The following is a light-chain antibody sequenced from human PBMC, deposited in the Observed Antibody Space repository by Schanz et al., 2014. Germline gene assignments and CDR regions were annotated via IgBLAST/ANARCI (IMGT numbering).Light chain of an antibody. J-gene: IGLJ1*01. CDR1: SSDVGGHNY. CDR2: DVS. CDR3: SSYTSISTLNYV. Sequence: QSALTQPASVSGSPGQSITISCTGTSSDVGGHNYVSWYQQHPGKAPKLIIYDVSVRPSGVPDRFSGSKSVNTASLTISGLQAEDEADYYCSSYTSISTLNYVFGSGTKLTVL. V-gene: IGLV2-14*03.